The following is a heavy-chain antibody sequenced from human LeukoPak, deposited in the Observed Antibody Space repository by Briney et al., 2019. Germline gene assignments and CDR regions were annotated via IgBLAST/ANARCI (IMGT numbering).Heavy chain of an antibody. CDR2: IYYSGST. J-gene: IGHJ4*02. CDR3: ARMGHYYDSIGSSPSFFDY. D-gene: IGHD3-22*01. CDR1: GGSISSYY. Sequence: PSETLSLTCTVSGGSISSYYWSWVRQPPGKGVEWVGYIYYSGSTNSTPSLNTRVTISVVTSNTPFSLKLSSVTAADTAVYYCARMGHYYDSIGSSPSFFDYWGQGTLVTVSS. V-gene: IGHV4-59*08.